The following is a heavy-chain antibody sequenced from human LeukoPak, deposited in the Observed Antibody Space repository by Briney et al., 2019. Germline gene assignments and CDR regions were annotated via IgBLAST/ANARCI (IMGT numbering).Heavy chain of an antibody. V-gene: IGHV3-7*01. Sequence: GGSLRLSCAASGFTFSNAWMSWVRQAPGKGLEWLAYIKQDGSAKYYVDSVKGRFTISRDNAKNSLYVQMNSLRVEDTAMYYCARVNEGIAGSNYGRHLDYWGQGSLVTVSS. D-gene: IGHD5-18*01. CDR2: IKQDGSAK. CDR1: GFTFSNAW. J-gene: IGHJ4*02. CDR3: ARVNEGIAGSNYGRHLDY.